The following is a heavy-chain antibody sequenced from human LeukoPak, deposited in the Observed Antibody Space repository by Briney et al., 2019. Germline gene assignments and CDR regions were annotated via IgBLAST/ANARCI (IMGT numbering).Heavy chain of an antibody. CDR1: GLTLGDYA. J-gene: IGHJ5*02. D-gene: IGHD4-11*01. Sequence: GGSLRLSCTASGLTLGDYALTWVRQAPGKGLAWVGFIRSGASGGTTEYAASVKGRFTISRDDSRSIAYLQMDSLKTDDTAVYYCARLRSKYWFDPWGQGTLVTVSS. V-gene: IGHV3-49*04. CDR2: IRSGASGGTT. CDR3: ARLRSKYWFDP.